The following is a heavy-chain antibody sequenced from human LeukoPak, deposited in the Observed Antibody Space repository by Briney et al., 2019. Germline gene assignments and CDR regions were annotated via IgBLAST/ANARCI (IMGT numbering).Heavy chain of an antibody. CDR3: ASSAGNVLTGDYSYFDY. CDR1: GFTLSRYS. Sequence: GGSLRLSCAASGFTLSRYSMNWVRQAPGKGLEWVTSISGSSSYIYYADSVKGRFTISRDNTKNSLYLQMNSLRAEDTAVYYCASSAGNVLTGDYSYFDYWGQGTLITVSS. V-gene: IGHV3-21*06. D-gene: IGHD3-9*01. J-gene: IGHJ4*02. CDR2: ISGSSSYI.